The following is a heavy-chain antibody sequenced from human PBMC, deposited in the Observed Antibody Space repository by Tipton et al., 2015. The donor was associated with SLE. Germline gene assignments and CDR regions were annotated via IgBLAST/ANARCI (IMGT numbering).Heavy chain of an antibody. CDR1: NGSINYYH. J-gene: IGHJ4*02. D-gene: IGHD1-26*01. V-gene: IGHV4-4*07. Sequence: TLSLTCTVSNGSINYYHWSWIRQPPGKGLEWIGWIYSSGTTSHNPSLKSRVTLSVDTSTNQFSLNLTSVTAADTALYYCARPYYSGSYGGFYSWGQGTLVTVSA. CDR3: ARPYYSGSYGGFYS. CDR2: IYSSGTT.